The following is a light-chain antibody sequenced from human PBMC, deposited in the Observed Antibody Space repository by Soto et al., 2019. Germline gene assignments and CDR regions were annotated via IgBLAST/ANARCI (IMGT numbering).Light chain of an antibody. CDR2: AAS. Sequence: DIQMTQSPATLSASVGDRVTITCRASQSISRWLTWYQQKPGKAPELLIYAASTLQSGVPSRFSGSGSGTEFTLTISSLQSEDFAVYYCQQYNDWPPGGPITFGQGTRLEIK. V-gene: IGKV1-5*01. J-gene: IGKJ5*01. CDR3: QQYNDWPPGGPIT. CDR1: QSISRW.